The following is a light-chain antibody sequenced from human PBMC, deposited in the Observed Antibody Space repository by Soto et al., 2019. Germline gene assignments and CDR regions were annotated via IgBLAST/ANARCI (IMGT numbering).Light chain of an antibody. J-gene: IGKJ1*01. Sequence: IVTTSSTATLSXXLGGXASLXXRASQSVSILLAWYQQKPGQANRLIIHGATSRATGITDRFSGSGSGTEFTLTISSLQSEDFAVYYCHEYNSYPRTFGEGTKLDVK. V-gene: IGKV3-15*01. CDR2: GAT. CDR3: HEYNSYPRT. CDR1: QSVSIL.